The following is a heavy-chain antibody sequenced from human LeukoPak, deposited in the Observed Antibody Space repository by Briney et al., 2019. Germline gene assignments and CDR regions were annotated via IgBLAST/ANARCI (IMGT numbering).Heavy chain of an antibody. V-gene: IGHV4-59*01. J-gene: IGHJ5*02. CDR1: GGSISDYY. D-gene: IGHD3-3*01. CDR3: ASSEWLLGWFDP. Sequence: TPSETLSLTCTVSGGSISDYYWSWIRQPPGKGLEWIGYIYYSGSTNYNPSLKSRVTISVDTSKNQFSLKLSSVTAADTAVYYCASSEWLLGWFDPWGQGTLVTVSS. CDR2: IYYSGST.